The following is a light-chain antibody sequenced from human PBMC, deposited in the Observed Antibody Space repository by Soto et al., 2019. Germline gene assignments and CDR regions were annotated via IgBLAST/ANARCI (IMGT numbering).Light chain of an antibody. CDR1: QAISKY. CDR2: AAS. V-gene: IGKV1-27*01. CDR3: QKYDSAPLFT. J-gene: IGKJ3*01. Sequence: DIQMTQTPPSLSASVGDRVTITCRASQAISKYLAWYQQKPGKVPKLLIYAASTLQSGVPSRFSGSGSGTDVTLTISSLQPEDVATYDCQKYDSAPLFTFGPGTRVDVK.